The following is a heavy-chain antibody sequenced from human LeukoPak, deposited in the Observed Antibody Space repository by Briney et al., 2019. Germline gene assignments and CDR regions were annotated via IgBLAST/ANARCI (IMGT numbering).Heavy chain of an antibody. J-gene: IGHJ5*02. CDR1: GGSISNYY. CDR3: AREGGSYYHWFDP. CDR2: IFCSGST. Sequence: PSETLSLTCTLSGGSISNYYWSWIRQPPGKGLEWIGNIFCSGSTNYNPSLKSRVTISLDTSKNQFSLKLTSVSAADTAVYYCAREGGSYYHWFDPWGQGTLVTVSS. D-gene: IGHD1-26*01. V-gene: IGHV4-59*01.